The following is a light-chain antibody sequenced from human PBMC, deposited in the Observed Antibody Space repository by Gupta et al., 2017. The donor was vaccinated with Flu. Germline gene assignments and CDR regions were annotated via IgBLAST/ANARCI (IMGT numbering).Light chain of an antibody. J-gene: IGKJ1*01. Sequence: IPCRSSQSLVYSDGNTYLHWFQQRPGQSPRRLIYQVSHRESGVPDRFSGSGSGTDFILKISRVEAEDVGVYYCMQGSRWPWAFGQGTKVEIK. CDR2: QVS. CDR1: QSLVYSDGNTY. CDR3: MQGSRWPWA. V-gene: IGKV2-30*01.